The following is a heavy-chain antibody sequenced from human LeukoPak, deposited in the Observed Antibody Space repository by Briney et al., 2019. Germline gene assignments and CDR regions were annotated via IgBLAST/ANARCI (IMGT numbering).Heavy chain of an antibody. J-gene: IGHJ3*01. CDR2: ISGSGGST. D-gene: IGHD1-26*01. CDR3: AKSYSGSYWFDAFDV. CDR1: GFTFSSYA. Sequence: PGGSLRLSCAASGFTFSSYAMSWVRQAPGKGLEWVSAISGSGGSTYYADSVKGRFTISRDNSKNTLYLQMNSLRAEDTAVYYCAKSYSGSYWFDAFDVWGQGTMVTVSS. V-gene: IGHV3-23*01.